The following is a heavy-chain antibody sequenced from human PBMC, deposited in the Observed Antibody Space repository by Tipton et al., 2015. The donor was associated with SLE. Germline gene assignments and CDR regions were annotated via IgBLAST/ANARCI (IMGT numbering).Heavy chain of an antibody. CDR3: ARPGYFNWFDP. Sequence: GLVKPSETLSLTCAVYGGSFSGYYWSWIRQPPGKGLEWIGEINHSGSTNYNPSLKSRVTISVDTSKNQFSLKLSSVTAADTAVYYCARPGYFNWFDPWGQGTLVTVSS. CDR1: GGSFSGYY. J-gene: IGHJ5*02. V-gene: IGHV4-34*01. D-gene: IGHD5-18*01. CDR2: INHSGST.